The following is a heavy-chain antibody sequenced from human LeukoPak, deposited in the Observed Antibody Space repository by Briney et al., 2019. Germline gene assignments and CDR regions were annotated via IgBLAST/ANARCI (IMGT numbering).Heavy chain of an antibody. CDR2: IYHSGST. V-gene: IGHV4-4*02. D-gene: IGHD3-9*01. Sequence: SETLSLTCAVSGGSISGSNWWSWFRQPPGEGLEWIGEIYHSGSTNYNPSLKSRVTISLDTSKNHLSLKLTSVTAADTAVYYCARLYDILTGEFDYWGQGTLVTVSS. J-gene: IGHJ4*02. CDR1: GGSISGSNW. CDR3: ARLYDILTGEFDY.